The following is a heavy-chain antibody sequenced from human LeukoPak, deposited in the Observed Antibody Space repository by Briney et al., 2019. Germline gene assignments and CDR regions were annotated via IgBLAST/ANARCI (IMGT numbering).Heavy chain of an antibody. D-gene: IGHD4-17*01. CDR2: FNPNGGAT. CDR1: GYTFTDYY. CDR3: ASLYGDYVNSDY. Sequence: GASVKVSCKASGYTFTDYYIHWVRQAPGQGVEWMGWFNPNGGATNYAQRVQGRVTMTRDTSISTAYMELSRLRSDDTAVYYCASLYGDYVNSDYWGQGTLVSVSS. J-gene: IGHJ4*02. V-gene: IGHV1-2*02.